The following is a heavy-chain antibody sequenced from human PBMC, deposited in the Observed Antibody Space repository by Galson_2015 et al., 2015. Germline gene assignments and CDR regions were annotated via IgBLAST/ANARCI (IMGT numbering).Heavy chain of an antibody. D-gene: IGHD3-22*01. CDR2: ISSSSSYI. J-gene: IGHJ4*02. V-gene: IGHV3-21*01. CDR1: GFTFSSYS. Sequence: SLRLSCAASGFTFSSYSMNWVRQAPGKGLEWVSSISSSSSYIYYADSVKGRFTISRDNAKNSLYLQMNSLRAEDTALYYSARVLYYDSSGLVYWGQGTLVTVSS. CDR3: ARVLYYDSSGLVY.